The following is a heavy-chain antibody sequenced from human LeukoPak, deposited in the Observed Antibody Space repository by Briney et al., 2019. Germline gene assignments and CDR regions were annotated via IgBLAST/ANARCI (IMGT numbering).Heavy chain of an antibody. J-gene: IGHJ6*02. CDR3: ARDQSLDSSGWPLYYYYYGMDV. Sequence: GGSLRLSCAASGFTFRSYGMHWVRQAPGEGLEWVAVIWYDGSNKNYADSVKGRFTISRDNSKNTLYLQMNSLRAEDTAVYYCARDQSLDSSGWPLYYYYYGMDVWGQGTTVTVSS. V-gene: IGHV3-33*01. D-gene: IGHD6-19*01. CDR2: IWYDGSNK. CDR1: GFTFRSYG.